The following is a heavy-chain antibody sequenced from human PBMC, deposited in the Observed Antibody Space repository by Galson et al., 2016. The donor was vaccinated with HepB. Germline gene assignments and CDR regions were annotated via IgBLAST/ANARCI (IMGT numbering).Heavy chain of an antibody. V-gene: IGHV3-73*01. Sequence: SLRLSCAASGFILSGSAVHWVRQPSGKGLEWVGRVSSKASSYATAYAVSVEGRFTISRDDSDDTAYLQMNSLRTEDTAVYYCVCSLAGDVTKYYGLDVWGQGTTVTVSS. CDR2: VSSKASSYAT. CDR1: GFILSGSA. J-gene: IGHJ6*02. CDR3: VCSLAGDVTKYYGLDV. D-gene: IGHD3-16*01.